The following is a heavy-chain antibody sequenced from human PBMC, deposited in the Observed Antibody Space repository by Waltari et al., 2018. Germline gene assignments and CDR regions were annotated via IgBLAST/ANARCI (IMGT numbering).Heavy chain of an antibody. Sequence: QVQLQESGPGLVKPSEILSLTCTVSGGSISSYYWSWIRQPAGKGLEWIGRIYTSGSTNYNPSLKSRVTMSVDTSKNQFSLKLSSVTAADTAVYYCARETSLYYDFWSGYSYFDYWGQGTLVTVSS. J-gene: IGHJ4*02. CDR2: IYTSGST. D-gene: IGHD3-3*01. V-gene: IGHV4-4*07. CDR3: ARETSLYYDFWSGYSYFDY. CDR1: GGSISSYY.